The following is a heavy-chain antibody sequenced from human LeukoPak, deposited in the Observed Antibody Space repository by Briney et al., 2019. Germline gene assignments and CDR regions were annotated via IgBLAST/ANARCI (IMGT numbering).Heavy chain of an antibody. CDR3: ARSNYDSTTFYYRLDL. V-gene: IGHV3-74*01. D-gene: IGHD2/OR15-2a*01. CDR2: VDVHGQGT. J-gene: IGHJ5*02. CDR1: GFTFSSYW. Sequence: GGSLRPSCAASGFTFSSYWMHWVRQAPGKGPVWVSRVDVHGQGTAYADSVKGRFTISRDNAKNTLSLQMNSLSAEDTAVYYCARSNYDSTTFYYRLDLWGQGTLVTVSS.